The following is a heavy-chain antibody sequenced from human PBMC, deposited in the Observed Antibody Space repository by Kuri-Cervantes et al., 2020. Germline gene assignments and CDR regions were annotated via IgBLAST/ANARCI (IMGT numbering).Heavy chain of an antibody. CDR3: ARDFSAAAWKQQPNPGHYYGMDV. V-gene: IGHV3-23*01. Sequence: GESLKISCVASGFTFSTYAMSWARLAPGKGLEWVSLITGSGDKTYYADSVKGRFTISRDNSRNTLYLQMNSLRAEDTAVYYCARDFSAAAWKQQPNPGHYYGMDVWGQGTTVTVSS. CDR2: ITGSGDKT. CDR1: GFTFSTYA. J-gene: IGHJ6*02. D-gene: IGHD6-13*01.